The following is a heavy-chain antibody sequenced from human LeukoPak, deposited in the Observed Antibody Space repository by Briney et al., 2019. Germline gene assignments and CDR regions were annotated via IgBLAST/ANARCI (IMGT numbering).Heavy chain of an antibody. CDR2: INHSGST. Sequence: TSETLSLTCAVYGGSFSGYYWSWIRQPPGKGLEWIGEINHSGSTNYNPSLKSRVTISVDTSKNQFSLKLSSVTAADTAVYYCARASPRIDYWGQGTLVTVSS. CDR3: ARASPRIDY. CDR1: GGSFSGYY. J-gene: IGHJ4*02. V-gene: IGHV4-34*01.